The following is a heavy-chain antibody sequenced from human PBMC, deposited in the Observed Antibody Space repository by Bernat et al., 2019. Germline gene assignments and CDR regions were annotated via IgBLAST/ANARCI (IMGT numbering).Heavy chain of an antibody. Sequence: EVQVLESGGDLVQPGGSLRLSCAASGFTFSRYWMIWVRQAPGKGLEWVANINQDGSEKYYVDSVEGRFTISRYNAKNSLFLQMDSLRADDTAVYYCARSPATGTVDYWGQGTLVTVSS. CDR3: ARSPATGTVDY. CDR2: INQDGSEK. J-gene: IGHJ4*02. D-gene: IGHD1-1*01. CDR1: GFTFSRYW. V-gene: IGHV3-7*03.